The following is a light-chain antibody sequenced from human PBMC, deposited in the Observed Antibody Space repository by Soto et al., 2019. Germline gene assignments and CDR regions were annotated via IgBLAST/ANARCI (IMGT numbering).Light chain of an antibody. Sequence: QSVLTQPPSASGTPGQRVTISCSGSSSNIGSNTVNWYQQLPGTAPKLLIYSNNQRPSGVPGRFSGSKSVTSASLAISGLQAADEADYYCAAWDDSLNGPVFGGGTKLTVL. V-gene: IGLV1-44*01. CDR3: AAWDDSLNGPV. CDR1: SSNIGSNT. J-gene: IGLJ2*01. CDR2: SNN.